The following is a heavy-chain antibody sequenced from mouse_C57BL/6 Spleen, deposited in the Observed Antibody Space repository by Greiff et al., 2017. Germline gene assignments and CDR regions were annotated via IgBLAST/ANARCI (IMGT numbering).Heavy chain of an antibody. CDR1: GFSLTSYG. CDR3: ARKQVGYDGYYVFAY. CDR2: IWSGGST. J-gene: IGHJ3*01. D-gene: IGHD2-3*01. Sequence: VQLVESGPGLVQPSQSLSITCTVSGFSLTSYGVHWVRQSPGKGLEWLGVIWSGGSTDYNAAFISRLSISKDNSKSQVFFKMNSLQADDTAIYYCARKQVGYDGYYVFAYWGQGTLVTVSA. V-gene: IGHV2-2*01.